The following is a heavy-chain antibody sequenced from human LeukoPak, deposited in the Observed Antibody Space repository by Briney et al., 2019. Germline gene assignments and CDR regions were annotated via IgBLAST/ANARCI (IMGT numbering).Heavy chain of an antibody. V-gene: IGHV4-39*07. D-gene: IGHD3-9*01. Sequence: SETLSVTCNVSGGSISSSTNYWGWLRQPPGKRLEWIGSFYFRGSTYIHPTLKSRVTMSVDTSKNQFSLKLSSVTAADTAVYYCARSEYDILTGFDYWGQGTLVTVSS. CDR3: ARSEYDILTGFDY. CDR2: FYFRGST. J-gene: IGHJ4*02. CDR1: GGSISSSTNY.